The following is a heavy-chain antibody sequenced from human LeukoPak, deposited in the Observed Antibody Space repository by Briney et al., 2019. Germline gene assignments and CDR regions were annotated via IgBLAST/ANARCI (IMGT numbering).Heavy chain of an antibody. D-gene: IGHD3-16*01. Sequence: ASVTVSFTAAGSTFTIYGFSWGRQAPAQGLEWMGWISFNSDNTKYAQKLQGRVTITTDTSTSTAYMELRSLRSDDTAVYYCARDWGFIRVISDYWGQGTLVTVSS. V-gene: IGHV1-18*01. CDR2: ISFNSDNT. CDR1: GSTFTIYG. CDR3: ARDWGFIRVISDY. J-gene: IGHJ4*02.